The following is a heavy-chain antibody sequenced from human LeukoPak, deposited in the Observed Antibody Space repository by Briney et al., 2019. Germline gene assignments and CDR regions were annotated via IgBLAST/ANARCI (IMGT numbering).Heavy chain of an antibody. V-gene: IGHV3-7*03. CDR3: AKDGSLYYYGSGSYSNWFDP. D-gene: IGHD3-10*01. CDR1: GFIFSTYW. J-gene: IGHJ5*02. CDR2: IKQDGSEK. Sequence: GGSLRLSCAASGFIFSTYWMTWVRQAPGKGLEWVANIKQDGSEKYYVDSVKGRFTISRDNAKNSLYLQMNSLRAEDTALYYCAKDGSLYYYGSGSYSNWFDPWGQGTLVTVSS.